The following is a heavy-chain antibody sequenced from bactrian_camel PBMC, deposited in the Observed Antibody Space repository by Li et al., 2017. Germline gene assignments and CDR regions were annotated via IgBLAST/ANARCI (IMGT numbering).Heavy chain of an antibody. Sequence: HVQLVESGGGSVQAGGSLRLSCVASGPIFATYCLGWFRQSPGKEREGVAVSYLGNPGGERTYYADSVKGRFTVSRDNANKMLYLQMVNLETEDTADYYCGTHDRFPDFMLHLHSLRGPASVPIRGLGTQVTVS. CDR3: GTHDRFPDFMLHLHSLRGPASVPI. CDR2: SYLGNPGGERT. D-gene: IGHD1*01. V-gene: IGHV3S1*01. CDR1: GPIFATYC. J-gene: IGHJ4*01.